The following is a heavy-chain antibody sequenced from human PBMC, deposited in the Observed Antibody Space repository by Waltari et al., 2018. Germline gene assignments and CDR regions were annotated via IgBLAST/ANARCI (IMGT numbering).Heavy chain of an antibody. CDR3: ARGPAAITNWFDP. V-gene: IGHV4-59*01. CDR1: GGSMSTYH. J-gene: IGHJ5*02. D-gene: IGHD2-2*01. CDR2: IYNNGRT. Sequence: QVQLQESGPGLVKPSETLSLTCTVSGGSMSTYHWGWIRQPPGKGLEWIGEIYNNGRTNYNPSLKSRVTRSVDTSKNQFSLHLSSVTAADTAVYFCARGPAAITNWFDPWGQGTLVTVSA.